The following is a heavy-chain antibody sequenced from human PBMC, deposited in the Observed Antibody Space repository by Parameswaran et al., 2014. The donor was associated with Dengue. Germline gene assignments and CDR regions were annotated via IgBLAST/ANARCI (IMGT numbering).Heavy chain of an antibody. J-gene: IGHJ4*02. D-gene: IGHD2-8*01. CDR3: ARDPYCTTNRCHVPRSPFDS. CDR2: ISYDGSNK. Sequence: WIRQPPGKGLEWVAVISYDGSNKFYADSVQGRFTISRDNSKNTLYLQMDSLRAEDTAVYYCARDPYCTTNRCHVPRSPFDSWGQGTLVTVSS. V-gene: IGHV3-30*16.